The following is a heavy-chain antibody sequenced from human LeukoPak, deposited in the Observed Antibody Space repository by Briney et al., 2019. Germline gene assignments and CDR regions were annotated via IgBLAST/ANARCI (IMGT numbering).Heavy chain of an antibody. Sequence: EASVKVSCKASGYTFIGYHMHWVRQAPGQGLEWMGWTNPNTGGTKYAQKFQGRVTMTRDTSISTAYMELSSLRSDDTAVYFCVSVEMATIGFEHWGQGTLVTVSS. CDR1: GYTFIGYH. CDR3: VSVEMATIGFEH. J-gene: IGHJ4*02. V-gene: IGHV1-2*02. D-gene: IGHD5-24*01. CDR2: TNPNTGGT.